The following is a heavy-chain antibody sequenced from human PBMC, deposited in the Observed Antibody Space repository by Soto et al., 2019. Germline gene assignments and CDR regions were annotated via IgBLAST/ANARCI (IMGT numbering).Heavy chain of an antibody. D-gene: IGHD1-26*01. V-gene: IGHV3-30*04. CDR1: GFTFSSYA. CDR3: ARDGVGATYYYYYYMDV. CDR2: ISYDGSNK. J-gene: IGHJ6*03. Sequence: GGSLRLSCAPSGFTFSSYAMHWVRQAPGKGLEWVAVISYDGSNKYYADSVKGRFTISRDNSKNTLYLQMNSLRAEDTAVYYCARDGVGATYYYYYYMDVWGKGTTVTVSS.